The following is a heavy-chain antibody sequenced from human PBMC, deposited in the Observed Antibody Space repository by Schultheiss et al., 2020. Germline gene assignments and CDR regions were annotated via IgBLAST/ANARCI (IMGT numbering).Heavy chain of an antibody. CDR3: ARETPLGYSSSWRPSPRWFDP. Sequence: GESLKISCKGSGYSFTSYWIGWVRQMPGKGLEWMGIIYPGDSDTRYSPSFQGQVTISADKSISTAYLQWSSLKASDTAMYYCARETPLGYSSSWRPSPRWFDPWGQGTLVTVAS. J-gene: IGHJ5*02. CDR2: IYPGDSDT. CDR1: GYSFTSYW. D-gene: IGHD6-13*01. V-gene: IGHV5-51*01.